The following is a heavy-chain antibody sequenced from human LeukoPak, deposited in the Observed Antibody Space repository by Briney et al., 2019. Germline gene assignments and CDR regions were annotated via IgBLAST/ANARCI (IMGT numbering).Heavy chain of an antibody. CDR2: ISSNGGST. V-gene: IGHV3-64*01. J-gene: IGHJ4*02. D-gene: IGHD2-21*01. CDR3: ARVPRGIVVRAYFDY. Sequence: PGGSLRLSCAASGFSFDAYTMHWVRQAPGKGLEYVSAISSNGGSTYYANSVRGRFTISRDNSKNTLFVQMGSLRAEDMAVYYCARVPRGIVVRAYFDYWGQGTLVTVSS. CDR1: GFSFDAYT.